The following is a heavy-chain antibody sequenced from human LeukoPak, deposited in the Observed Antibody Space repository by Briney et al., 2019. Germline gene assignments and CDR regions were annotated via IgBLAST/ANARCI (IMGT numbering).Heavy chain of an antibody. CDR2: IIPIFGTA. CDR3: AGRAPGWFGESVGYYYYMDV. Sequence: GASVKVSCKASGGTFSSYAISWVRQAPGQGLEWMGGIIPIFGTANYAQKFQGRVTITTDESTSTAYMELRSLRSEDTAVYYCAGRAPGWFGESVGYYYYMDVWGKGTTVTVSS. J-gene: IGHJ6*03. CDR1: GGTFSSYA. D-gene: IGHD3-10*01. V-gene: IGHV1-69*05.